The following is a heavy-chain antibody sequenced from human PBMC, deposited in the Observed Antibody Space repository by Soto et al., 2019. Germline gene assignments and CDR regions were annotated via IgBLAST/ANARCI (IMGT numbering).Heavy chain of an antibody. CDR1: GFTFSSYW. Sequence: EVQLVESGGGLVQPGGSLRLSCAASGFTFSSYWMSWVRQAPGKGLEWVANIKQDGSEKYYVDSVKGRFTISRDNAKNSLYLQMNSLRAEDTAVYYCAKATAAYYYGSGSYGASYYYYGMDVWGQGTTVTVSS. V-gene: IGHV3-7*03. CDR3: AKATAAYYYGSGSYGASYYYYGMDV. D-gene: IGHD3-10*01. J-gene: IGHJ6*02. CDR2: IKQDGSEK.